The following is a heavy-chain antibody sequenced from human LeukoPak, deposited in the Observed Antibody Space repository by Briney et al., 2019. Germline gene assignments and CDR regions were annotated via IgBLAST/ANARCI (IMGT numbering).Heavy chain of an antibody. V-gene: IGHV1-8*01. J-gene: IGHJ5*02. D-gene: IGHD1-14*01. CDR1: GYPFTTYE. CDR2: VQPDTGYA. CDR3: AGGPRNDP. Sequence: ASVKVSCKTSGYPFTTYEINWVRQAAGQGLEWMGWVQPDTGYADYAQKFQGRVTMTSDTSISTAYMELSSLRSDDTAVYFCAGGPRNDPWGQGTLVTVSS.